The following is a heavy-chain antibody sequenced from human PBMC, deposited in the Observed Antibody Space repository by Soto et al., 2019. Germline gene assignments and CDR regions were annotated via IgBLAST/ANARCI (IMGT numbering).Heavy chain of an antibody. Sequence: ASVKVSCKASGGTFSSYAISWVRQAPGQGLEWMGGIIPIFGTANYAQKFQGRVTITADESTSTAYMELSSLRSEDTAVYYCARGRGLAVAGLYYYYGMDVWGQGTTVTVSS. D-gene: IGHD6-19*01. CDR1: GGTFSSYA. CDR2: IIPIFGTA. CDR3: ARGRGLAVAGLYYYYGMDV. V-gene: IGHV1-69*13. J-gene: IGHJ6*02.